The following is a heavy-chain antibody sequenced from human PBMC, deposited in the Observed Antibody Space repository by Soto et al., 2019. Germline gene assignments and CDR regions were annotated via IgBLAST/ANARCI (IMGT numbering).Heavy chain of an antibody. Sequence: ASVKVSCKASGYTFTSYAMHWVRQAPGQRLEWMGWINAGNGNTKYSQKFQGRVTITRDTSASIAYMELSSLRSEDTAVYYCARAYSSGWPLDYWGQGTLVTVSS. CDR1: GYTFTSYA. D-gene: IGHD6-19*01. CDR2: INAGNGNT. CDR3: ARAYSSGWPLDY. V-gene: IGHV1-3*01. J-gene: IGHJ4*02.